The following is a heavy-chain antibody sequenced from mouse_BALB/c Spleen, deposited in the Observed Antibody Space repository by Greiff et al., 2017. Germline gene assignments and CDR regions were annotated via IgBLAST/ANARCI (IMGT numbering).Heavy chain of an antibody. Sequence: QQSGAELVKPGASVKLSCKASGYTFTSYYMYWVKQRPGQGLEWIGEINPSNGGTNFNEKFKSKATLTVDKSSSTAYMQLSSLTSEDSAVYYCTTVPYAMDYWGQGTSVTVSS. CDR1: GYTFTSYY. CDR2: INPSNGGT. J-gene: IGHJ4*01. CDR3: TTVPYAMDY. D-gene: IGHD1-1*01. V-gene: IGHV1S81*02.